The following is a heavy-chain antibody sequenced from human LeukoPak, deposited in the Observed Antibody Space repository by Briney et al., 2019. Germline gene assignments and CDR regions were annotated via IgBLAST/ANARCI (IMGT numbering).Heavy chain of an antibody. CDR1: GYTFTSYG. CDR2: ISAYNGNT. V-gene: IGHV1-18*01. CDR3: ARTYYYDSSGYDKRYNWFDP. D-gene: IGHD3-22*01. J-gene: IGHJ5*02. Sequence: ASVKVSCKASGYTFTSYGISWVRQAPGQGLEWMGWISAYNGNTNYAQKLQGRVTMTTDTSTRTAYMELRSLRSDDTAVYYYARTYYYDSSGYDKRYNWFDPWGQGTLVTVSS.